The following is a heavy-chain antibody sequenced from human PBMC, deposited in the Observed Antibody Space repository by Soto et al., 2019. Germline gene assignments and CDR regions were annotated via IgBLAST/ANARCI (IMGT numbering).Heavy chain of an antibody. V-gene: IGHV3-7*01. Sequence: EVQLVESGGGLVQPGGSLRLSCAASGFSFNMYWMSWVRQAPGKGLEWVANIKEDGSQKYYVDSVKGRFTISRDNAENSLYLQMNSLRAEDTAVYYCARHQVGYRVTDYWGQGTLVTVSS. CDR2: IKEDGSQK. J-gene: IGHJ4*02. D-gene: IGHD1-26*01. CDR3: ARHQVGYRVTDY. CDR1: GFSFNMYW.